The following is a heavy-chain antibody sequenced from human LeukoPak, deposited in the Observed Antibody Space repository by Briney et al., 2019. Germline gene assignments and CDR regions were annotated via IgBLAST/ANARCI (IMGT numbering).Heavy chain of an antibody. D-gene: IGHD6-19*01. J-gene: IGHJ4*02. CDR1: GYTFTGYY. CDR3: ARGVRIAVAGTISLGY. CDR2: INPNSGGT. V-gene: IGHV1-2*02. Sequence: ASVKVSCKASGYTFTGYYMHWVRQVPGQGLEWMGWINPNSGGTNYAQKFQGRVTMTRDTSISTAYMELSRLRSDDTAVYYCARGVRIAVAGTISLGYWGQGTLVTVSS.